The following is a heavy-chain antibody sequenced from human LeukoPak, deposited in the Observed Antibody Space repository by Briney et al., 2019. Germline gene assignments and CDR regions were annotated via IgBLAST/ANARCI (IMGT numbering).Heavy chain of an antibody. CDR2: ISGSGGST. D-gene: IGHD6-13*01. CDR3: AKESIAAAGPYFDY. CDR1: GFTVCSYA. J-gene: IGHJ4*02. Sequence: GGSLRLSCAASGFTVCSYAMSCVRQAPGRGLEWVSAISGSGGSTYYADSVKGRFTISRDNSKNTLYLQMNSLRAEDTAVYYCAKESIAAAGPYFDYWGQGTLVTVSS. V-gene: IGHV3-23*01.